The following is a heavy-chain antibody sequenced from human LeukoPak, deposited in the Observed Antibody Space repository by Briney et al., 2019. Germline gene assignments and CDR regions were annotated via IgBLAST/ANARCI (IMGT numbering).Heavy chain of an antibody. CDR3: ARYYYDSHIDY. Sequence: PGGSLRLSCAASGFTFSTSWMHWVRQAPGKGLVWVSRINPDGSSTDYADSVKGRFTISRDNAKNSLYLQMNSLRAEDTALYYCARYYYDSHIDYWGQGTLVTVSS. CDR1: GFTFSTSW. J-gene: IGHJ4*02. V-gene: IGHV3-74*01. CDR2: INPDGSST. D-gene: IGHD3-22*01.